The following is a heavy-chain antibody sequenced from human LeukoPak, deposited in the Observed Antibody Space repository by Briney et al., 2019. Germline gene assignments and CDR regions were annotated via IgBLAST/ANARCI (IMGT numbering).Heavy chain of an antibody. CDR3: AKDRVSPGFNLFDP. CDR2: INGRGDNT. V-gene: IGHV3-23*01. J-gene: IGHJ5*02. CDR1: GFTFSSYA. D-gene: IGHD2/OR15-2a*01. Sequence: PGGSLRLSCAASGFTFSSYAMNWVRQAPGKGLEWVSAINGRGDNTYYADSVKGRFTIPRDNSKSTLFLQMNSLRAEDTAIYYCAKDRVSPGFNLFDPWGQGTLVTVSS.